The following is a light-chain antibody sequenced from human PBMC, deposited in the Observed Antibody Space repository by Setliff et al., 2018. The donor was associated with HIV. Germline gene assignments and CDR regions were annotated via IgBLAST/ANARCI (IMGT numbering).Light chain of an antibody. CDR1: SSDVGSYNL. V-gene: IGLV2-23*02. CDR2: EVS. Sequence: QSALTQPASVSGSPGQSITISCTGTSSDVGSYNLVSWYQQHPGKAPKLMIYEVSKRPSGVSNRFSGSKSGNTASPTISGLQAEDEADYYCCSYAGSSTYVFGTGTKV. J-gene: IGLJ1*01. CDR3: CSYAGSSTYV.